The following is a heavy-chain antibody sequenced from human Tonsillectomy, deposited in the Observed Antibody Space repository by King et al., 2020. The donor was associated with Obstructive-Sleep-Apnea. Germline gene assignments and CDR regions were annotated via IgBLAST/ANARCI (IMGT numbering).Heavy chain of an antibody. V-gene: IGHV4-30-4*01. CDR1: GGSISSGDYY. Sequence: QLQESGPGLVKPSQTLSLNCTVSGGSISSGDYYWSWIRQPPGKGLEWIGYIYNIGSTNYNPSLKSRVTISVDTSKNQFSLKLSSVTAADTAVCYCARDRVDYGDYYFDYWGQGTLVTVSS. D-gene: IGHD4-17*01. J-gene: IGHJ4*02. CDR3: ARDRVDYGDYYFDY. CDR2: IYNIGST.